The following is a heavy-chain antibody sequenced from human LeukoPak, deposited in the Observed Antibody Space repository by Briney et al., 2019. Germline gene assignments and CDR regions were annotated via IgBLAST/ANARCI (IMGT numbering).Heavy chain of an antibody. J-gene: IGHJ3*02. V-gene: IGHV3-30*02. CDR3: AKLNVWGSYRSYDAFDI. CDR2: IRYDGSNK. CDR1: GFTFSSYG. D-gene: IGHD3-16*02. Sequence: GGSLRLSCAASGFTFSSYGMHWVRQAPGKGLEWVAFIRYDGSNKYYADSVKGRFTIFRDNSKNTLYLQMNSLRAEDTAVYYCAKLNVWGSYRSYDAFDIWGQGTMVTVSS.